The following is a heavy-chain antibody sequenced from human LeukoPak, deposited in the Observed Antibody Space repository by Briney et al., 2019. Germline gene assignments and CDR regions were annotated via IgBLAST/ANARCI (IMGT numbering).Heavy chain of an antibody. J-gene: IGHJ6*02. V-gene: IGHV4-59*01. CDR2: IYYSGST. CDR1: GGSISSYY. D-gene: IGHD3-22*01. Sequence: SETLSPTCTVSGGSISSYYWSWIRQPPGKGLEWIGYIYYSGSTNYNPSLKSRVTISVDTSKNQFSLKLSSVTAADTAVYYCARADPVVTDYYYYGMDVWGQGTTVTVSS. CDR3: ARADPVVTDYYYYGMDV.